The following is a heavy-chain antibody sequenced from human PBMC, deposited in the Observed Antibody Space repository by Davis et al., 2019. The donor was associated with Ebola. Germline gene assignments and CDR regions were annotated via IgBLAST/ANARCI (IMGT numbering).Heavy chain of an antibody. J-gene: IGHJ4*02. V-gene: IGHV1-2*04. CDR1: GYTFTGYY. D-gene: IGHD1-26*01. Sequence: ASVKVSCKASGYTFTGYYMHWVRQAPGQGLEWMGWINPNSGGTNYAQKFQGWVTMTRDTSISTAYMELSRLRSDDTAVYFCARGLLGATWFFDYWGQGTLVTVSS. CDR2: INPNSGGT. CDR3: ARGLLGATWFFDY.